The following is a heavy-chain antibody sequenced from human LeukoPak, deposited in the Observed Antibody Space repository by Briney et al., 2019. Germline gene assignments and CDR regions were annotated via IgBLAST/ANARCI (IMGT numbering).Heavy chain of an antibody. Sequence: GGSLRLSCAASGFTFSSYSMNWVRQAPGKGLEWVSYISSSSSTIYYADSVKGRFTISRDTSKNTLYLRMNSLRAEDAAIYYCARDGKSGNYSVSWFDPWGQGTLVTVSS. J-gene: IGHJ5*02. D-gene: IGHD3-22*01. V-gene: IGHV3-48*01. CDR3: ARDGKSGNYSVSWFDP. CDR1: GFTFSSYS. CDR2: ISSSSSTI.